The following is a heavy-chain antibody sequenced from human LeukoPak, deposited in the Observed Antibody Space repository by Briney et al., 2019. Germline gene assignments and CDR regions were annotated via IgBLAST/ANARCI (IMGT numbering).Heavy chain of an antibody. Sequence: GGSLRLSCSASGFTFYTFDMRWLRQAPGKGLEWVSLITSSGGTTYYADSVKGRFTISRDNSKNTLYLQLNSPRAEDTAVYDCAKNQRFFDFWGQGTLATVSS. J-gene: IGHJ4*02. V-gene: IGHV3-23*01. CDR2: ITSSGGTT. CDR1: GFTFYTFD. CDR3: AKNQRFFDF. D-gene: IGHD3-3*01.